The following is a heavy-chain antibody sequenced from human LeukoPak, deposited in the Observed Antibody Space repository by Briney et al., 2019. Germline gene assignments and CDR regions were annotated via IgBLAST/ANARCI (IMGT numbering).Heavy chain of an antibody. CDR2: VKRVGSEK. Sequence: GGSLRLSCAASGFTFSSYWMSWVRQAPGKGLEWVANVKRVGSEKYYVDSVKGRFTISRDNAKNSLYLHMNSLRAEDTAVYYCARPRGGYDGMDVWGQGTTVTVSS. J-gene: IGHJ6*02. D-gene: IGHD2-15*01. CDR1: GFTFSSYW. CDR3: ARPRGGYDGMDV. V-gene: IGHV3-7*01.